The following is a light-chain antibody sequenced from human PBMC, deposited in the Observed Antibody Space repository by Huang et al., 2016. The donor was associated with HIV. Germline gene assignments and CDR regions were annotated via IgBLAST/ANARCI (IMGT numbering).Light chain of an antibody. J-gene: IGKJ4*01. V-gene: IGKV1-12*01. CDR2: QAS. CDR1: QGFNTW. CDR3: QQANSFPPT. Sequence: DIQMTQSPSSVSASVGDRVTITGRASQGFNTWLQWYQQRPGKAPKLLIYQASILQSGVPSRFSGSGSGTDFTLTISSLQPEDFATYYCQQANSFPPTFGGGTKVEIK.